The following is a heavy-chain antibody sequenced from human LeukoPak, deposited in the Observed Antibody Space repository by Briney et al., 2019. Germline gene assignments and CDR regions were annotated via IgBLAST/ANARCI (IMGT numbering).Heavy chain of an antibody. CDR3: ARDMPPEGYYYDSSGYRWGHSGAFDI. J-gene: IGHJ3*02. V-gene: IGHV4-4*07. Sequence: SETLSLTCTVSGGSISSYYWSWIRQPAGKGLEWIGRIYTSGSTNYNPSLKSRVTMSVDTSKNQFSLKLSSVTAADTAVYYCARDMPPEGYYYDSSGYRWGHSGAFDIWGQGTMVTVSS. CDR1: GGSISSYY. D-gene: IGHD3-22*01. CDR2: IYTSGST.